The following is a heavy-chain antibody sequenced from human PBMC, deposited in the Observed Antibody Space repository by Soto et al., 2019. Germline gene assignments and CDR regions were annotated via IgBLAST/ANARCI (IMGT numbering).Heavy chain of an antibody. CDR2: MNPNSGNT. Sequence: QVQLVQSGAEVKKPGASVKVSCKASGYTFTSYDINWVRQATGQGLEWMGWMNPNSGNTGNAQKVQXRXTXPXXTSISTAYMELSSLGSEDTAVYYCASEKTSYGMDVWGQGATVTVSS. CDR1: GYTFTSYD. CDR3: ASEKTSYGMDV. J-gene: IGHJ6*02. V-gene: IGHV1-8*01.